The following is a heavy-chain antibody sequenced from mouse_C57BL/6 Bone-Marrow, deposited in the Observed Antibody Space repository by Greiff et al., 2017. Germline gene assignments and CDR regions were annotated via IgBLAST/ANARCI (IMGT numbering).Heavy chain of an antibody. CDR1: GYTFTDYN. V-gene: IGHV1-18*01. J-gene: IGHJ3*01. D-gene: IGHD1-1*01. Sequence: EVQLLQSGPELVKPGASVKIPCKASGYTFTDYNMDWVKQSHGKSLEWIGDINPNNGGNIYNQKFKGKATLTVDKSSSTAYMELRSLTSEDTAVFYCARGNYGSSFLAYWGRGTLVTVSA. CDR3: ARGNYGSSFLAY. CDR2: INPNNGGN.